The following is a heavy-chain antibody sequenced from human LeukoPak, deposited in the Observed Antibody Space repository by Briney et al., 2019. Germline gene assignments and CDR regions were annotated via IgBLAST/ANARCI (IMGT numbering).Heavy chain of an antibody. D-gene: IGHD3-9*01. CDR3: AKDAAILTGYYPFDY. CDR2: ISGRGANT. J-gene: IGHJ4*02. CDR1: GFTFSSYA. Sequence: GGSLRLSCAASGFTFSSYAMSWVRQAPGKGLEWVSAISGRGANTHYAESVKGRFTISRDNSKSTLYLQMNSLRAEDTAVYYCAKDAAILTGYYPFDYWGQGILVTVSS. V-gene: IGHV3-23*01.